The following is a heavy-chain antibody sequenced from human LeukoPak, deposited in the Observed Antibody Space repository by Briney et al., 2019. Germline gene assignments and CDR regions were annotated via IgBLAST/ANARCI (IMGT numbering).Heavy chain of an antibody. J-gene: IGHJ6*02. CDR2: IYHGGST. Sequence: SGTLSLTCAVSGGSISSSNWWSWVRQPPGKGLEWIGEIYHGGSTNYNPSLKSRVTISVDKSKNQFSLKLSSVTAADTAVYYCARFPSSSWYGDYYYGMDVWGQGTTVTVSS. CDR3: ARFPSSSWYGDYYYGMDV. V-gene: IGHV4-4*02. CDR1: GGSISSSNW. D-gene: IGHD6-13*01.